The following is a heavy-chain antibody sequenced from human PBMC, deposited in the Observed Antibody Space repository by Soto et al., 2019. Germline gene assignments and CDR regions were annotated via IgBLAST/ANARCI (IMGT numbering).Heavy chain of an antibody. Sequence: ASVKVSCKVSGYTLTELSMHWVRQAPGKGLEWMGGFDPEDGETIYAQKFQGRVTMTEDTSTDTAYMELSSLRSEDTAVYYCATIPTHDILTGPVFDYWGQGTLVTVSS. D-gene: IGHD3-9*01. V-gene: IGHV1-24*01. CDR3: ATIPTHDILTGPVFDY. J-gene: IGHJ4*02. CDR1: GYTLTELS. CDR2: FDPEDGET.